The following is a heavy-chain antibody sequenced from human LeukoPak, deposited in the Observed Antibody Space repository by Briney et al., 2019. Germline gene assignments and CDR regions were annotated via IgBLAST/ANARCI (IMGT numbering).Heavy chain of an antibody. Sequence: ASVKVSCKVCGYTLTELSMHWVRQAPGKGLEWMGGFDPEDGETIYAQKFQGRVTMTEDTSTDTAYMELSSLRSEDTAVYYCATWSSRIVGATGLDYWGQGTLVTVSS. J-gene: IGHJ4*02. V-gene: IGHV1-24*01. CDR1: GYTLTELS. CDR2: FDPEDGET. D-gene: IGHD1-26*01. CDR3: ATWSSRIVGATGLDY.